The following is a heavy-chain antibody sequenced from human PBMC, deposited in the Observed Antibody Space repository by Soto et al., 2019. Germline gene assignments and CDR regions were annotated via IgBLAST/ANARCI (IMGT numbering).Heavy chain of an antibody. CDR3: ARDTIAALDYYYYYGMDV. J-gene: IGHJ6*02. Sequence: SVKVSCKACGCTFSSYAISWVRQAPGQGREWMGGIIPIFGTANYAQKFQGRVTITADESTSTAYMELSSLRSEDTAVYYCARDTIAALDYYYYYGMDVWGQGTTVTVSS. CDR1: GCTFSSYA. CDR2: IIPIFGTA. D-gene: IGHD6-6*01. V-gene: IGHV1-69*13.